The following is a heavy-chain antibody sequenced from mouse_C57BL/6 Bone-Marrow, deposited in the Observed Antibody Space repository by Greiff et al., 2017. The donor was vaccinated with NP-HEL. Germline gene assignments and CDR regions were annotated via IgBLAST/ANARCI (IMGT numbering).Heavy chain of an antibody. Sequence: QVHVKQSGPELVKPGASVKISCKASGYAFSSSWMNWVKQRPGKGLEWIGRIYPGDGDTNYNGKFKGKATLTADKSSSTAYMQLSSLTSEDSAVYFCARSLDGYYPYYYAMDYWGQGTSVTVSS. J-gene: IGHJ4*01. V-gene: IGHV1-82*01. CDR1: GYAFSSSW. CDR3: ARSLDGYYPYYYAMDY. D-gene: IGHD2-3*01. CDR2: IYPGDGDT.